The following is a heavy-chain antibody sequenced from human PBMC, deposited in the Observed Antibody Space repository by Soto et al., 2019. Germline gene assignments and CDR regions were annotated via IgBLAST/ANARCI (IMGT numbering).Heavy chain of an antibody. V-gene: IGHV4-34*04. CDR2: INHIGAT. D-gene: IGHD3-3*01. CDR3: AGLTVGHPIFGASKDY. Sequence: SETLSLTCVVYGGSFSGYFWSWIRQPPGKGLEWIGEINHIGATNRNPSLRSRATLSVDTSKNQFSLNLSSVTAAIPAMYSCAGLTVGHPIFGASKDYWDPGTRVTVSS. J-gene: IGHJ4*02. CDR1: GGSFSGYF.